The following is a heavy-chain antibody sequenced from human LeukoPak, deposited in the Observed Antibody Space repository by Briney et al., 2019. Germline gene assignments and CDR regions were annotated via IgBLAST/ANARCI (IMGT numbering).Heavy chain of an antibody. V-gene: IGHV3-23*01. CDR1: GFTFSSYA. CDR3: AKDRVAAPSKNTWFDP. Sequence: GGSLRLSCAAFGFTFSSYAMNWVRQAPGKGLEWVSVTGASGGSTYYADSVKGRFTISRDNSKNTLYLQMNSPRAEDTAIYYCAKDRVAAPSKNTWFDPWGQGTLVTVSS. J-gene: IGHJ5*02. D-gene: IGHD6-6*01. CDR2: TGASGGST.